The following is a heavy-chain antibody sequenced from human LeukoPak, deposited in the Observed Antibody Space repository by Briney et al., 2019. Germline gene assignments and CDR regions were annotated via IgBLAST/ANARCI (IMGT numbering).Heavy chain of an antibody. J-gene: IGHJ4*02. CDR3: AKAHCSSTSCSRADN. CDR2: IDGSGGTT. CDR1: GFTFTXNA. V-gene: IGHV3-23*01. D-gene: IGHD2-2*01. Sequence: LRLSCAASGFTFTXNAMAWVRPAPGKGLEWVSAIDGSGGTTFYADSVKGRVTISRVQSTNTVYLQMNSLRADDTAVYYCAKAHCSSTSCSRADNWGQGTLVTXSS.